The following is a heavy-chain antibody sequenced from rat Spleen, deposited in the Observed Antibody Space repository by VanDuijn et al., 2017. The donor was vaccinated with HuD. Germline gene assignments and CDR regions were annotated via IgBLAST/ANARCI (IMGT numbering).Heavy chain of an antibody. CDR3: ARPHNYRYVMDA. D-gene: IGHD1-10*01. J-gene: IGHJ4*01. V-gene: IGHV5S23*01. CDR1: GFTFTNYD. Sequence: EVHLVESGGGLVQPGRSLKLSCAASGFTFTNYDMAWVRQAPTKGLEWVASISTGGGNTYYRDSVKGRFTISRDNAKSTLYLKMNSLRSEDTATYYCARPHNYRYVMDAWGQGASVTVSS. CDR2: ISTGGGNT.